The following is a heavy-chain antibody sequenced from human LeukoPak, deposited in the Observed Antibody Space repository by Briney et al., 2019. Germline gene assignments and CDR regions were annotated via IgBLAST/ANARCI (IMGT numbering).Heavy chain of an antibody. CDR3: ATTLLRNYGMDV. V-gene: IGHV1-24*01. Sequence: ASVKVSCKVSGYTLTELSMHWVRQAPGKGLEWMGGFDPEDGETIYAQKFQGRVTMTEDTSTGTAYMELSSLRSEDTAVYYCATTLLRNYGMDVWGQGTTVTVSS. J-gene: IGHJ6*02. CDR1: GYTLTELS. CDR2: FDPEDGET.